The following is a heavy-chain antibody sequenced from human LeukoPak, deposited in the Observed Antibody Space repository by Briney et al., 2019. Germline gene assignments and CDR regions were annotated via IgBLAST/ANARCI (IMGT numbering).Heavy chain of an antibody. CDR3: AGVPRIRGRGNDYY. D-gene: IGHD2-21*02. J-gene: IGHJ4*02. V-gene: IGHV1-46*01. Sequence: ASVKVSCKASGYTFTSYYMHWVRQAPRQGLEWMGIINPSGGSTSYAQKFQGRVTMTRDMSTSTVYMELSSLRSEDTAVYCCAGVPRIRGRGNDYYWGQGTLVTVSS. CDR1: GYTFTSYY. CDR2: INPSGGST.